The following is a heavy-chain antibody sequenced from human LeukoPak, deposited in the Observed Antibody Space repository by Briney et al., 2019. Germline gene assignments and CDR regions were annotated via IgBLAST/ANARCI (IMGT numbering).Heavy chain of an antibody. Sequence: PSETLSLTCTVSGGSISSYYWSWIRQPPGKGLEWIGYICYSGSTSYNPSLKSRLIMSVDTSKNQFSLKLSSVTAADTAVYYCASGRIYGGSSIGDYWGQGALVTVSS. V-gene: IGHV4-59*01. J-gene: IGHJ4*02. CDR1: GGSISSYY. D-gene: IGHD4-23*01. CDR2: ICYSGST. CDR3: ASGRIYGGSSIGDY.